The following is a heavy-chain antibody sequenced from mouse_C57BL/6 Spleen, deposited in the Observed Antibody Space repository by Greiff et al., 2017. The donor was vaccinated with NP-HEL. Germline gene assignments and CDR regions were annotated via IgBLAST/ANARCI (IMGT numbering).Heavy chain of an antibody. CDR1: GYTFTSYG. V-gene: IGHV1-81*01. J-gene: IGHJ3*01. CDR3: ARGDYGYDVFAY. D-gene: IGHD2-2*01. Sequence: VQLQQSGAELARPGASVKLSCKASGYTFTSYGISWVKQRTGQGLEWIGEIYPRSGNTYYNEKFKGKATLTADKSSSTAYMELRSLTSEDSAVYFCARGDYGYDVFAYWGQGTLVTVSA. CDR2: IYPRSGNT.